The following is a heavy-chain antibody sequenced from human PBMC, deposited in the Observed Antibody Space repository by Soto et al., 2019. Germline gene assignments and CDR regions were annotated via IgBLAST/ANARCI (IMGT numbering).Heavy chain of an antibody. J-gene: IGHJ4*02. CDR3: AGGSGWESDS. CDR2: IKQDGGEK. V-gene: IGHV3-7*05. CDR1: EFTFSTYW. Sequence: EVQLVESGGGLVQPGGSLRLSCAISEFTFSTYWMTWVRQAPGKGLEWVANIKQDGGEKNYLESVRGRFIISRDNAKNSLYLEMNSLRAEDTAVYYCAGGSGWESDSWGQGTLVTVSA. D-gene: IGHD6-19*01.